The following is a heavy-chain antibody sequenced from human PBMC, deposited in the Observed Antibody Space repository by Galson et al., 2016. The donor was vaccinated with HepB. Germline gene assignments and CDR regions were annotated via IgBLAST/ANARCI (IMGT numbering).Heavy chain of an antibody. Sequence: SLRLSCAASAFSFSSFAMSWVRQAPGKGLEWVASIRNDGVNTHYGDSVKGRLTISRDNSKNTLKIQRNALRVDDTAVYYCASQLWNSAYWGQGTLVTVSS. V-gene: IGHV3-23*01. J-gene: IGHJ4*02. CDR1: AFSFSSFA. CDR3: ASQLWNSAY. CDR2: IRNDGVNT. D-gene: IGHD3-16*01.